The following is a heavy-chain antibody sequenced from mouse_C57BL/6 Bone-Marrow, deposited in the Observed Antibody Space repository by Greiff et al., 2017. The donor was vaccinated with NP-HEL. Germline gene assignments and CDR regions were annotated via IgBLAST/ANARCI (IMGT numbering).Heavy chain of an antibody. CDR2: IDPENGDT. V-gene: IGHV14-4*01. CDR3: TTYSRFDY. D-gene: IGHD2-5*01. J-gene: IGHJ2*01. CDR1: GFNIKDDY. Sequence: VHVKQSGAELVRPGASVKLSCTASGFNIKDDYMHWVKQRPEQGLEWIGWIDPENGDTEYASKFQGKATITADTSSNTAYLQLSSLTSEDTAVYYCTTYSRFDYWGQGTTLTVSS.